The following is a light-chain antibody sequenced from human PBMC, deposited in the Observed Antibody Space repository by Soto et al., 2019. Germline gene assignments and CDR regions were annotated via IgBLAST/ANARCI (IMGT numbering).Light chain of an antibody. Sequence: DIHTTQSPASVSASVGYRVTITCRASQAIDSWLAWYQQKPGEAPKLLIFTGSLLHSGVPPRFSGSGSGTDFTLTISSLQPEDFATYYCQQTLSFPPTFGQGTKVDIK. J-gene: IGKJ1*01. CDR2: TGS. V-gene: IGKV1-12*01. CDR1: QAIDSW. CDR3: QQTLSFPPT.